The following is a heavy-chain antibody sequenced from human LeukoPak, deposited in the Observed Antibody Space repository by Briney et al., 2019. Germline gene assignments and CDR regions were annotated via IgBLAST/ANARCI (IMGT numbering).Heavy chain of an antibody. CDR1: GFTFSSYS. CDR2: ISSTSSTI. CDR3: ARDRYSDYKFDY. J-gene: IGHJ4*02. V-gene: IGHV3-48*01. D-gene: IGHD5-12*01. Sequence: GGSLRLSCGVSGFTFSSYSMNWVRQTPGKGLEWVSYISSTSSTIYYADSVKGRFTISRDNAKNSLHLQMNSLRAEDTAVYYCARDRYSDYKFDYWGQGTLVTVSS.